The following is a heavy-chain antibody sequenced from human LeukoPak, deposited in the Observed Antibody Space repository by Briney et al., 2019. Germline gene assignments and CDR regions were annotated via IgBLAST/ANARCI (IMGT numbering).Heavy chain of an antibody. V-gene: IGHV4-61*01. CDR1: GGSVSSGSYY. CDR2: IYYSGST. J-gene: IGHJ6*02. Sequence: NPSETLSLTCTVSGGSVSSGSYYWSWIRQPPGKGLEWIGYIYYSGSTNYNPSLKSRVTISVDTSKNQFSLKLSSVTAADTAVYYCAKDSGYYGMDVWGQGTTVTASS. D-gene: IGHD3-10*01. CDR3: AKDSGYYGMDV.